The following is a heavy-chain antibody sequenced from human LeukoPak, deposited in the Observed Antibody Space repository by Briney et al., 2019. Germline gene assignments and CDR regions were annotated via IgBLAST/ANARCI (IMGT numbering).Heavy chain of an antibody. D-gene: IGHD3-22*01. CDR3: AGDGVGYYDSSGYYYFQH. J-gene: IGHJ1*01. V-gene: IGHV1-2*02. CDR1: GYTFTGYY. Sequence: GASVKVSCKASGYTFTGYYMHWVRQAPGQGLEWMGWINPNSGGTNYAQKFQGRVTMTRDTSISTAYMELSRLRSDDTAVYYCAGDGVGYYDSSGYYYFQHWGQGTLVTVSS. CDR2: INPNSGGT.